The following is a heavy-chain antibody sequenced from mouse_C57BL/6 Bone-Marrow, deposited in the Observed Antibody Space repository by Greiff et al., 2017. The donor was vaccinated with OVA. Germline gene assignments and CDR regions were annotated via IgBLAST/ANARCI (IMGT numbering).Heavy chain of an antibody. D-gene: IGHD1-1*01. J-gene: IGHJ2*01. CDR2: IHPNSGST. CDR3: ARKPFYYYGSRPSDFEY. Sequence: VQLQQPGAELVKPGASVKLSCKASGYTFTSYWMHWVKQRPGQGLEWIGMIHPNSGSTNYNEKFKSKATLTVDKSSSTAYMQLSSLTSEDSAVYYCARKPFYYYGSRPSDFEYRGQSNTLPVLS. V-gene: IGHV1-64*01. CDR1: GYTFTSYW.